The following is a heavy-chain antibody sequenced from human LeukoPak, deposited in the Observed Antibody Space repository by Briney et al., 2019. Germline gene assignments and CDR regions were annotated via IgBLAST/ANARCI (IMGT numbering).Heavy chain of an antibody. Sequence: GGSLRLSCAASGFTFSSYGMHWVRQAPGKGLEWVAVIWYDGSNKYYADSVKGRFTISRDNSKNTLYLQMNSLRAEDTAVYYCARDYSKDSSATDYWGQGTLVTVSS. CDR3: ARDYSKDSSATDY. V-gene: IGHV3-33*01. CDR1: GFTFSSYG. D-gene: IGHD3-22*01. CDR2: IWYDGSNK. J-gene: IGHJ4*02.